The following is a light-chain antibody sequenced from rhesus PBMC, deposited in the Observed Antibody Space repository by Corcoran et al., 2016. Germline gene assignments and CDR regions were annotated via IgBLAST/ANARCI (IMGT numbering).Light chain of an antibody. CDR3: QQYYNTPYS. J-gene: IGKJ2*01. Sequence: DIQMTQSPSSLSASVGDRVTITCRASQVISNDLAWYQQKPGETPKLLIFATSSLQSGIPARLRGLGSGTDFPLTISSLQSEDFATDYCQQYYNTPYSFGQGTKVEIK. CDR1: QVISND. V-gene: IGKV1-33*02. CDR2: ATS.